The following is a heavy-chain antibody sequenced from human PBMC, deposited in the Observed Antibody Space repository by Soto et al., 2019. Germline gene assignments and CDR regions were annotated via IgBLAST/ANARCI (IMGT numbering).Heavy chain of an antibody. CDR1: GFTFSSYA. CDR3: AARTYYYDSSGYPYGY. Sequence: GGSLRLSCAASGFTFSSYAMSWVPQAPGKGLEWVSAISGSGGSTYYADSVKGRFTISRDNSKNTLYLQMNSLRAEDTAVYYCAARTYYYDSSGYPYGYWCQGTLVTVSS. J-gene: IGHJ4*02. V-gene: IGHV3-23*01. D-gene: IGHD3-22*01. CDR2: ISGSGGST.